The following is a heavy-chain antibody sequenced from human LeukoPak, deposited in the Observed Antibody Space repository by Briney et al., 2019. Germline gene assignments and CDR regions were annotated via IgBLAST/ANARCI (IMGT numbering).Heavy chain of an antibody. CDR1: GFIFSNYE. CDR3: ARLVATNYYDY. Sequence: GGSLRLSCAASGFIFSNYEMNWVRQAPGMGLDWVSYISSSGSTTYYADSVKGRFTISRDNAKNSLYLQMNSLRAEDTAVYYCARLVATNYYDYWGQGTLVSVSS. J-gene: IGHJ4*02. D-gene: IGHD5-12*01. V-gene: IGHV3-48*03. CDR2: ISSSGSTT.